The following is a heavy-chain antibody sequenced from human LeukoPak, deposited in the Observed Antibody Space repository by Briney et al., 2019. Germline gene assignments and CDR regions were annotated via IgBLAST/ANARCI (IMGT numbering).Heavy chain of an antibody. J-gene: IGHJ4*02. D-gene: IGHD1-26*01. CDR3: ARGGTYFTFPY. CDR2: ISSGGSTI. Sequence: GGSVRLSCVASGFIFSDSYMSWIPQAPGKGLEWVSYISSGGSTIYYANSVKGRFTISRDNAKNSLFLQMNSLRADDTAVYYCARGGTYFTFPYWGQGTLVTVSS. V-gene: IGHV3-11*01. CDR1: GFIFSDSY.